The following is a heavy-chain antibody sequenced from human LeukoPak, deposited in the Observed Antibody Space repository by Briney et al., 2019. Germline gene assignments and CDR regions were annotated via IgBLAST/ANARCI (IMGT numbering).Heavy chain of an antibody. J-gene: IGHJ6*03. CDR2: ISSGGSTI. CDR1: GMTFSDYR. CDR3: AGVDGTFSHNFYVDV. V-gene: IGHV3-48*04. D-gene: IGHD5-24*01. Sequence: PGGSLRLSCEGFGMTFSDYRMNWVRQAPGKGLEWISFISSGGSTIYYAGSVKGRFTISRDNARNTLSLEMNSLRGDDTALYYCAGVDGTFSHNFYVDVWGKGSTVTVSS.